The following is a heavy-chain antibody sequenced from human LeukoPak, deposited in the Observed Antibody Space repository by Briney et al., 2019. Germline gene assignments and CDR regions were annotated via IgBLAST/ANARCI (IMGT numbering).Heavy chain of an antibody. CDR3: AKRGVVIRAVLVVGFHKEAYYFDS. D-gene: IGHD2-15*01. CDR1: GITLSNYA. V-gene: IGHV3-23*01. J-gene: IGHJ4*02. Sequence: GGSLRLSCVVSGITLSNYAMSWVRQAPGKGLEWVAGISDRGGSTNYADSVKGRFTISRDNPKNTLYLQMNSLRSEDTAGYFCAKRGVVIRAVLVVGFHKEAYYFDSWGQGALVTVSS. CDR2: ISDRGGST.